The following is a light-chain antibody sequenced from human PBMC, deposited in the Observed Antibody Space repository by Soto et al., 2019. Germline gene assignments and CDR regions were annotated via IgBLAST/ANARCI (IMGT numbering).Light chain of an antibody. CDR2: GSR. J-gene: IGLJ1*01. CDR1: SSNIGAGHD. CDR3: QSYDSSLSADYV. V-gene: IGLV1-40*01. Sequence: QPVLTQPPSVSGAPGQRVTISCTGSSSNIGAGHDVHWYQQLPGSAPKLLIYGSRNRPSGVPDRFSGSRSGTSASLAITGLQAEDEADYYCQSYDSSLSADYVFGTGTKLTVL.